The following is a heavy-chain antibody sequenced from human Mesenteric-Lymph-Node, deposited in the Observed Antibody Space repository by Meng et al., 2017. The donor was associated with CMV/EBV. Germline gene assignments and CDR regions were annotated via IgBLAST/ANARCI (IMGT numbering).Heavy chain of an antibody. CDR2: IDPSDSYT. V-gene: IGHV5-10-1*01. Sequence: SGSRFTSSSIAWVRQLPGNGLEWMGRIDPSDSYTNYSPSFRGHVTISVDKSISTAYLQWSSLKASDTAMYYCARLSDVDLNYYFDYWGQGILVTVSS. CDR3: ARLSDVDLNYYFDY. CDR1: GSRFTSSS. D-gene: IGHD2-21*02. J-gene: IGHJ4*02.